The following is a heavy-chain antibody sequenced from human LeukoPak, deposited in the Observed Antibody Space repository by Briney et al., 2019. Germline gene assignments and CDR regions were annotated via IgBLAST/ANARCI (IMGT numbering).Heavy chain of an antibody. CDR2: IYYSGST. J-gene: IGHJ6*02. D-gene: IGHD3-22*01. CDR3: ARNIHDYDSRYYYYGMDV. CDR1: GGSISSYS. Sequence: SETLSLTCTVSGGSISSYSWSWIRQPPGRGLEWIGYIYYSGSTTYNPSLKSRVPISVDTSKNQFSLKRSSVTAADTAVYYCARNIHDYDSRYYYYGMDVWGQGTTVTVSS. V-gene: IGHV4-59*01.